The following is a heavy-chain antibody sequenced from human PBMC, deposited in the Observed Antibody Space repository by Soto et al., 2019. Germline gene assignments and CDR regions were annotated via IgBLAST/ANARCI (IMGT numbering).Heavy chain of an antibody. J-gene: IGHJ6*02. D-gene: IGHD2-15*01. Sequence: PGRSLRLSCAASGFTFSNAWMNWVRQAPGKGLEWVGRIKSKTDGGTTDYAAPVKGRFTISRDDSKNTLYLQMNSLKTEDTAVYYCTTGDCSGGSCYSGYYGMDVWGQGTTVTVSS. CDR3: TTGDCSGGSCYSGYYGMDV. CDR2: IKSKTDGGTT. V-gene: IGHV3-15*07. CDR1: GFTFSNAW.